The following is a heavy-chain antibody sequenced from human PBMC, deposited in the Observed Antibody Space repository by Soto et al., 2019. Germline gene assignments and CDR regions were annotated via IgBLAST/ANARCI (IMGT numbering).Heavy chain of an antibody. CDR1: GFTFSNYE. J-gene: IGHJ4*02. Sequence: GGSLRLSCAASGFTFSNYEMNWVRQAPGKGLEWVSYISISSSTIYYADSVKGRFTISRDNAKNSLYLQMNSLRAEDTAVYYCARDRDYQWLVPGDFDYWGQGTLVTVSS. D-gene: IGHD6-19*01. CDR2: ISISSSTI. V-gene: IGHV3-48*03. CDR3: ARDRDYQWLVPGDFDY.